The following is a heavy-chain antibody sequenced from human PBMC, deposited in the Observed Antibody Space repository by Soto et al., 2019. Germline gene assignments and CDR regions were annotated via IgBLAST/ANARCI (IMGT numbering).Heavy chain of an antibody. D-gene: IGHD6-19*01. CDR2: ISSSSSYI. J-gene: IGHJ4*02. CDR3: ARDRLSGWFDQRGGYYFDD. CDR1: GFTFSSYS. Sequence: EVQLVESGGGLVKPGGSLRLSCAASGFTFSSYSMNWVRQAPGKWLEWVSSISSSSSYIYYSDSVKGRFTISRDNAQNSLYLQMNSLRAEDTAVYYCARDRLSGWFDQRGGYYFDDCGQGTLVTVSS. V-gene: IGHV3-21*01.